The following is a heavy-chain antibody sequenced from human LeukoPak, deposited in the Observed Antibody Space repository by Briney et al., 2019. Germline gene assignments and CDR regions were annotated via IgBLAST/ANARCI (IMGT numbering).Heavy chain of an antibody. CDR2: ISYDGGNK. D-gene: IGHD3-16*02. CDR1: GFTFSSYA. CDR3: ARDFTFGGVIAALDY. J-gene: IGHJ4*02. V-gene: IGHV3-30-3*01. Sequence: PGGSLRLSCAASGFTFSSYAMHWVRQAPGKGLEWVAVISYDGGNKYYADSVKGRFTISRDNSKNTLYLQMNSLRAEDTAVYYCARDFTFGGVIAALDYWGQGTLVTVSS.